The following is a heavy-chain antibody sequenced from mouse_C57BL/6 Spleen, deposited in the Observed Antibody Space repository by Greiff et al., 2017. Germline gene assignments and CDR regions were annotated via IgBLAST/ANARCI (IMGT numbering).Heavy chain of an antibody. CDR1: GFNIKNTY. V-gene: IGHV14-3*01. CDR2: IDPANGNT. J-gene: IGHJ1*03. CDR3: ARDYGSSGYWYFDV. D-gene: IGHD1-1*01. Sequence: VHVKQSVAELVRPGASVKLSCTASGFNIKNTYMHWVKQRPEQGLEWIGRIDPANGNTKYAPKFQGKATITADTSSNTAYLQLSSLTSEDTAIYYCARDYGSSGYWYFDVWGTGTTVTVSS.